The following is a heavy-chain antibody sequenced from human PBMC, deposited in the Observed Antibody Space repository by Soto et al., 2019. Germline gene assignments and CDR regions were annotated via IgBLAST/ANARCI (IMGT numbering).Heavy chain of an antibody. Sequence: SVKVSCKASGYPFTSYAMHWVRQAPGQRLEWMGWINAGNGNTKYSQKFQGRVTITRDTSASTAYMELSSLRSEDTAVYYCARANRNQPAHCHIDYWSQATQVTVSS. D-gene: IGHD1-1*01. V-gene: IGHV1-3*01. CDR1: GYPFTSYA. CDR2: INAGNGNT. CDR3: ARANRNQPAHCHIDY. J-gene: IGHJ4*02.